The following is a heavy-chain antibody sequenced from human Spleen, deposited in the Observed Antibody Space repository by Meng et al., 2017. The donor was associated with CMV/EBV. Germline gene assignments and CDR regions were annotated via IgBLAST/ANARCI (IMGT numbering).Heavy chain of an antibody. V-gene: IGHV1-69*10. CDR1: FSNYA. J-gene: IGHJ5*02. D-gene: IGHD2-2*01. CDR2: LIPIIGLV. CDR3: ARGGAYCSATNCSLEPLFDP. Sequence: FSNYAVSWVRQAPGQGFEWMGGLIPIIGLVNYAQKFQGRVTITAEKSTSTAYMELSSLRSEDTAVYYCARGGAYCSATNCSLEPLFDPWGQGTLVTVSS.